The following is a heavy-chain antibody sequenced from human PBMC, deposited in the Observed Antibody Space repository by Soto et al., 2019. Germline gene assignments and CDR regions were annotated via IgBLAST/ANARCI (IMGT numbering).Heavy chain of an antibody. Sequence: QVQLVESGGGVVQPGRSMRLSCAASGFTFSSYAMHWVRQAPGKGLEWVAVISYDGSNKYYADSVKGRFTISRDNSKNTLYLQMNSLRDEDTAVYYCARDGGWVPNYYYYYGMDVWGQGTTVTVSS. CDR3: ARDGGWVPNYYYYYGMDV. CDR1: GFTFSSYA. V-gene: IGHV3-30-3*01. J-gene: IGHJ6*02. D-gene: IGHD2-15*01. CDR2: ISYDGSNK.